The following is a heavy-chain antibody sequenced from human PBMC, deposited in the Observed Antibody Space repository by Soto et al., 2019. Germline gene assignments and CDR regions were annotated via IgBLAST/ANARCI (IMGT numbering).Heavy chain of an antibody. J-gene: IGHJ4*02. CDR3: ARQGDTAMVLKAPDPYFDY. CDR1: GGSISSSSYY. CDR2: IYYSGST. V-gene: IGHV4-39*01. Sequence: SETLSLTCTVSGGSISSSSYYWGWIRQPPGKGLEWIGSIYYSGSTYYNPSLKSRVTISVDTSKNQFSLKLSSVTAADTAVYYCARQGDTAMVLKAPDPYFDYWGQGTLVTVSS. D-gene: IGHD5-18*01.